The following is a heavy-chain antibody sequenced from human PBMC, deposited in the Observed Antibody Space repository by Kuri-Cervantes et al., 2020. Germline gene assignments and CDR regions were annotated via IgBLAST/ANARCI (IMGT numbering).Heavy chain of an antibody. J-gene: IGHJ3*02. CDR1: GGSFSGYY. V-gene: IGHV4-31*11. CDR2: IYYSGST. CDR3: ARDSQYYYDSSGSDAFDI. D-gene: IGHD3-22*01. Sequence: SETLSLTCAVYGGSFSGYYWSWIRQHPGKGLEWIGYIYYSGSTYYNPSLKSRVTISVDTSKNQFSLKLSSVTAADTAVYYCARDSQYYYDSSGSDAFDIWGQGTMVTVSS.